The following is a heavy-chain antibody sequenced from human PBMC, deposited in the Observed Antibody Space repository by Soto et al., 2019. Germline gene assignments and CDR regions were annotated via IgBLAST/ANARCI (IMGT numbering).Heavy chain of an antibody. V-gene: IGHV2-5*02. CDR1: GFSLSTSGVG. CDR3: ARCSVLVSPAFDI. Sequence: QITLKESGPTLVKPTQTLTLTCTFSGFSLSTSGVGVGWIRQPPGKALEWLALIYWDDDKRYSPSLKSRLTXPXDXXKTHVVLTLTNMDPVDTATYYCARCSVLVSPAFDIWGQGTRVTVSS. CDR2: IYWDDDK. J-gene: IGHJ3*02. D-gene: IGHD3-10*02.